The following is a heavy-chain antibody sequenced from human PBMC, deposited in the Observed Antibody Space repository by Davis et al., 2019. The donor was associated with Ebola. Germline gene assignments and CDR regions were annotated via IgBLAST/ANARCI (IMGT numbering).Heavy chain of an antibody. J-gene: IGHJ4*02. V-gene: IGHV3-64D*06. CDR1: GFTFDDYA. CDR2: TSSNGGST. CDR3: ARDRYDFWSGNFDY. Sequence: GRSLRLSCPPSGFTFDDYAMTWVRQAPGKGLGYVSATSSNGGSTYYVDSVKGRFTPPRDNSKNTLYLQMSSLRAEDTSVYYCARDRYDFWSGNFDYWGQGTLVTVSS. D-gene: IGHD3-3*01.